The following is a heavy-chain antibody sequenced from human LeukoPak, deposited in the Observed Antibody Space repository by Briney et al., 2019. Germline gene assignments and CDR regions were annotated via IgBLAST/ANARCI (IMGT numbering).Heavy chain of an antibody. D-gene: IGHD2-2*01. CDR3: ARRRAIFSSFDP. J-gene: IGHJ5*02. Sequence: SETLSLTCTVSGGSISNYYWSWIRQPPGKGLEWIGYIYYSGSTNYNPSLKSRVTISVDTSKNQFSLKLSSVAAADTAVYYCARRRAIFSSFDPWGQGTLVTVSS. CDR1: GGSISNYY. V-gene: IGHV4-59*08. CDR2: IYYSGST.